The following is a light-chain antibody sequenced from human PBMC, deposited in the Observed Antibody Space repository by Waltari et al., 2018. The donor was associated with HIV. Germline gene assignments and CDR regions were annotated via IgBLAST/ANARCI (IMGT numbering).Light chain of an antibody. CDR2: GAS. V-gene: IGKV1-9*01. CDR1: QGLRNY. J-gene: IGKJ3*01. CDR3: QQETSYPLT. Sequence: DIVLTQSPHLLSASVGDTVTITCRASQGLRNYLAWYQRKPGRAPKLLVYGASTLRDGVPSRFVGSWSGTQFTLTITRLQSDDFATYYCQQETSYPLTFGPGTRVDV.